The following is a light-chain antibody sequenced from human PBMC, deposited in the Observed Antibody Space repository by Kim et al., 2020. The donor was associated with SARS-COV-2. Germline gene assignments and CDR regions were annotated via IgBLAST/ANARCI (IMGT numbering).Light chain of an antibody. CDR2: QDS. CDR3: QAWDSSTNWV. V-gene: IGLV3-1*01. CDR1: KLGDKY. J-gene: IGLJ3*02. Sequence: SYELTQPPSVSVSQGQTASITCSGDKLGDKYACWYQQKPGQSPVLVIYQDSKRPSGIPERFSGSNSGNTATLTISGTQAMDEADYYCQAWDSSTNWVFGGGTQLTVL.